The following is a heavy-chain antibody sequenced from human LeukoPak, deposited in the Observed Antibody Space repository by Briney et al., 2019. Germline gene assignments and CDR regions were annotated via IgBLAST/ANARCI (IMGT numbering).Heavy chain of an antibody. V-gene: IGHV5-51*01. CDR2: IYPGDSDT. Sequence: GESLKISCKGSGYSFTSYWIGWVRQMPGKGLECIGIIYPGDSDTRYSPSFQGQVTISADKSISTAYLQWSSLKASDTAMYYCARRYYYDSSGYYWAFDYWGQGTRVTVSS. J-gene: IGHJ4*02. CDR3: ARRYYYDSSGYYWAFDY. D-gene: IGHD3-22*01. CDR1: GYSFTSYW.